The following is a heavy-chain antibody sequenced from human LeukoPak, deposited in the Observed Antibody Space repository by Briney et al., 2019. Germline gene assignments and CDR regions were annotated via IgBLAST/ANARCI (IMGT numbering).Heavy chain of an antibody. Sequence: KTSETLSLTCTVSGGSISSGGYYWSWIRRHPGKGLEWIGYIYYSGSTYYNPSLKSRVTISVDTSKNQFSLKLSSVTAADTAVYYCAVVHNWNYEVGYWGQGTLVTVSS. J-gene: IGHJ4*02. CDR2: IYYSGST. CDR1: GGSISSGGYY. V-gene: IGHV4-31*03. D-gene: IGHD1-7*01. CDR3: AVVHNWNYEVGY.